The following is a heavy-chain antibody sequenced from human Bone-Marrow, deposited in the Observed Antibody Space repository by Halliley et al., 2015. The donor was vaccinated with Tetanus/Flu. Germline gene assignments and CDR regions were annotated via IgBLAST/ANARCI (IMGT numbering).Heavy chain of an antibody. CDR3: AKDGRYCTSPDCRTPFYFFDY. J-gene: IGHJ4*02. V-gene: IGHV3-30*02. CDR2: SDE. D-gene: IGHD2-8*01. Sequence: SDEDYADPVKGRFTISRDNSKNTLVLQMNSLRAEDTAVYYCAKDGRYCTSPDCRTPFYFFDYWGQGALVTVSS.